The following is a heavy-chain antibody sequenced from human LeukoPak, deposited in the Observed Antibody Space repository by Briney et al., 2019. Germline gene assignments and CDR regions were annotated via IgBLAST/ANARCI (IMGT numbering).Heavy chain of an antibody. CDR2: MYYSGST. CDR1: GGSISSYY. D-gene: IGHD3-3*02. Sequence: SETLSLTCTVSGGSISSYYWSWIRQPPGKGLQWIGYMYYSGSTKYNPSLKSRVTISVDTSKNQFSLKLSSVTAADTAVYYCERSSTGSYFDYWGQGTLVTVSS. J-gene: IGHJ4*02. V-gene: IGHV4-59*01. CDR3: ERSSTGSYFDY.